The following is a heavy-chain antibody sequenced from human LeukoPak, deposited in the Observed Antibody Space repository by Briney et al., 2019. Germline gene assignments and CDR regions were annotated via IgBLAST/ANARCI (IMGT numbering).Heavy chain of an antibody. CDR2: IWSDGSNQ. CDR1: KFTFSHYG. D-gene: IGHD4-11*01. V-gene: IGHV3-33*06. J-gene: IGHJ4*02. Sequence: PGRSLRLSCAASKFTFSHYGMHWVRQAPGKGLQWVAVIWSDGSNQYYADSVKGRFTISRDNSSNMVYLQMNSLRADDTGVYYCAKDAQRGFDYSNSLEYWGQGALVTVSS. CDR3: AKDAQRGFDYSNSLEY.